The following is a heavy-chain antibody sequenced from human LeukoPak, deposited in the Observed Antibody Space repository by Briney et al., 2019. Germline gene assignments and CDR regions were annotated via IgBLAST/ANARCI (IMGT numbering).Heavy chain of an antibody. CDR2: IYYSGST. D-gene: IGHD3-10*01. CDR1: GGSISSYY. J-gene: IGHJ3*02. CDR3: ARLPRLWFGESKGAFDI. Sequence: PSETLSLTCTVSGGSISSYYWSWIRQPPGKGLEWIGYIYYSGSTNYNPPLKSRVTISVDTSKNQFSLKLSSVTAADTAVYYCARLPRLWFGESKGAFDIWGQGTMVTVSS. V-gene: IGHV4-59*08.